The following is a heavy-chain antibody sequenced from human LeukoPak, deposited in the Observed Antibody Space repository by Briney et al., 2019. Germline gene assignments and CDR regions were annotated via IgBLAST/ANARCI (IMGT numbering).Heavy chain of an antibody. J-gene: IGHJ4*02. CDR3: AIMHGYYDGSGFWVQ. CDR2: ISPSGDRT. CDR1: GFTFSSYA. D-gene: IGHD3-22*01. Sequence: GGALRLSCAASGFTFSSYAMSWVRQAPGKGLEWVSFISPSGDRTSNADSVEGRFTISRDNTRNTLYLQMNSLRDEDTGVYYCAIMHGYYDGSGFWVQWGQGTLVTVSS. V-gene: IGHV3-23*01.